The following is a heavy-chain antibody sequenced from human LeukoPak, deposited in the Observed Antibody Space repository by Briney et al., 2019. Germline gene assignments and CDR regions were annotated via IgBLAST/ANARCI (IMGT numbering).Heavy chain of an antibody. CDR1: GYTFTGYF. CDR3: ARGLKYCIGGSCYSRNFDY. V-gene: IGHV1-2*04. J-gene: IGHJ4*02. D-gene: IGHD2-15*01. Sequence: ASVKVSCKASGYTFTGYFIYWVRQAPGQGLEWMGRINPSTGATDYAQKFQGWVTVTRDTSISTAYMDLTRLTSDDTAVYYCARGLKYCIGGSCYSRNFDYWGQGTLVTVSS. CDR2: INPSTGAT.